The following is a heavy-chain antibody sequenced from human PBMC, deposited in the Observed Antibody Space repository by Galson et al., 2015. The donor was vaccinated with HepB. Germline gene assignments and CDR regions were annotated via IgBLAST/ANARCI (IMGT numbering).Heavy chain of an antibody. D-gene: IGHD2-2*01. J-gene: IGHJ6*02. CDR3: AREREDIVVVPAAMTAYYYYNMDV. Sequence: SLRLSCAASGFTSSNYWMSWVRQAPGKGLEWVANIKQDGSEKYSVGSVKGRFTNSRDNAKNSLYLQMNSLRAEDTAVYYCAREREDIVVVPAAMTAYYYYNMDVWGQGTTVTVSS. CDR2: IKQDGSEK. V-gene: IGHV3-7*01. CDR1: GFTSSNYW.